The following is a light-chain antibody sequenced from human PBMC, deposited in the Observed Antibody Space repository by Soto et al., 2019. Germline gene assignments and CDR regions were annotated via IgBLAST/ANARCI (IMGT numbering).Light chain of an antibody. CDR1: QSVSSN. J-gene: IGKJ1*01. CDR2: GAS. V-gene: IGKV3-15*01. CDR3: LQYDNWPRM. Sequence: EIVMTQSPATLSVSPGERVTLSCRASQSVSSNLAWYQQRPGQAPRLLIYGASTRATGIPARFSGSGSGTEFTLTISSLQSEDFVVYYCLQYDNWPRMFGQGTKVEIK.